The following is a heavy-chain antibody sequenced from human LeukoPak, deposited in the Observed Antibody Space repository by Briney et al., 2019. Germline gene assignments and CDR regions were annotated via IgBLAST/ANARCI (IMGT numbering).Heavy chain of an antibody. CDR3: AKGNMGYYYYMDV. Sequence: GGSLRLSCAASGFTFDDYAMHWVRQAPGKGLEWVSGISWNSGSIGYADSLKGRFTISRDNAKNSLYLQMNSLRAEDTALYYCAKGNMGYYYYMDVWGKGTTVTVSS. V-gene: IGHV3-9*01. CDR1: GFTFDDYA. CDR2: ISWNSGSI. D-gene: IGHD2/OR15-2a*01. J-gene: IGHJ6*03.